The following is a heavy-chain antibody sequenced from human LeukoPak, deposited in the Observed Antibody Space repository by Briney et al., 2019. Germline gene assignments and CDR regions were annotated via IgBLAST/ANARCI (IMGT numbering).Heavy chain of an antibody. V-gene: IGHV3-30*02. CDR2: IRYDGSNK. CDR3: AKGSHYPLDAFDI. CDR1: GFTFSSYG. D-gene: IGHD3-10*01. Sequence: GGSLRLSCVASGFTFSSYGMHWVRQAPGKGLEWVAFIRYDGSNKYYADSVKGRFTISRDNPKHTLYLQMNSLGTEDTAVYYCAKGSHYPLDAFDIWGQGTMVTVSS. J-gene: IGHJ3*02.